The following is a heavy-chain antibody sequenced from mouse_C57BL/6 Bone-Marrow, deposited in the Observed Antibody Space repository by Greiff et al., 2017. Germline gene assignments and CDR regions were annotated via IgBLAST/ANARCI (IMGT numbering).Heavy chain of an antibody. Sequence: QVQLQQPGAELVKPGASVKMSCKASGYTFTSYWITWVKQRTGQGLEWIGDIYPGSGSTNYNEKFKSKATLSVDTSSSTAYMQLSSLTSEDSAVYYCARAGYYSIFAYWGQGTLVTVSA. CDR2: IYPGSGST. D-gene: IGHD2-5*01. CDR3: ARAGYYSIFAY. CDR1: GYTFTSYW. V-gene: IGHV1-55*01. J-gene: IGHJ3*01.